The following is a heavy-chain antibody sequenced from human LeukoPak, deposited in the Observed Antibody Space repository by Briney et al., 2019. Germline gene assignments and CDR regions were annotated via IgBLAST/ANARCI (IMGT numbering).Heavy chain of an antibody. CDR3: ARDFSSSSTVYYYYYMDV. CDR2: IYYSGST. CDR1: GGSISNFSYY. V-gene: IGHV4-39*07. Sequence: PSETLSLTCTVSGGSISNFSYYWVWIRQPPGKGLEWIGNIYYSGSTYYNPSLKSRVTISVDTSKNQFSLKLSSVTAADTAIYYCARDFSSSSTVYYYYYMDVWGKGTTVTVSS. J-gene: IGHJ6*03. D-gene: IGHD6-6*01.